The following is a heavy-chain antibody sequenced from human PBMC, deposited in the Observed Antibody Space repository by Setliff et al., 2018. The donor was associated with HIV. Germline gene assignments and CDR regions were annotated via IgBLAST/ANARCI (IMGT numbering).Heavy chain of an antibody. J-gene: IGHJ4*02. Sequence: KSSETLSLTCIVSGGSISSGGFYWSWVRQHPGKGLEWIGYIYYSGSTYYNPSLKSRLIISVDTSKNQFSLKLSSVTAADTAVYYCASRAVAGFDYWGQGTLVTVSS. CDR2: IYYSGST. V-gene: IGHV4-31*03. CDR3: ASRAVAGFDY. D-gene: IGHD6-19*01. CDR1: GGSISSGGFY.